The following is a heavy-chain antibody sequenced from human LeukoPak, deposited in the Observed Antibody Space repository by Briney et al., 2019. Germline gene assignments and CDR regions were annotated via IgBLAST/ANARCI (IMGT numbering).Heavy chain of an antibody. Sequence: SETLSLTCTVSGGSISSGGYYWSWIRQPPGKGLEWIGYIYYSGSTYYNPSLKSRVTISVDTSKNQFSLKLSSVTAADTAVYYCARAEYSSSDYYYYYVGVWGKGTTVTVSS. CDR1: GGSISSGGYY. CDR3: ARAEYSSSDYYYYYVGV. D-gene: IGHD6-6*01. V-gene: IGHV4-30-4*08. CDR2: IYYSGST. J-gene: IGHJ6*03.